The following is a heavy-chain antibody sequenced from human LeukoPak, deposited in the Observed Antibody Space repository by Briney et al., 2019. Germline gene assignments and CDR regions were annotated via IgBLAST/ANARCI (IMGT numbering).Heavy chain of an antibody. Sequence: SETLSLTCTVSGGSISSYYWSWIRQPPGKGLEWIGYIYYSGSTNYNPSLKSRVTISVDTSKNQFSLKLSSVTAADTAVYYCARDRLNQVYYYYGMDVWGQGTTVTVS. D-gene: IGHD1-14*01. CDR3: ARDRLNQVYYYYGMDV. CDR1: GGSISSYY. J-gene: IGHJ6*02. V-gene: IGHV4-59*01. CDR2: IYYSGST.